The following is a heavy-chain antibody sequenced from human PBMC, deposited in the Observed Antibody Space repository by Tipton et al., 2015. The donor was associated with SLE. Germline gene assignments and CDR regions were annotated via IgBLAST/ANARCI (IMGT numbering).Heavy chain of an antibody. D-gene: IGHD6-13*01. J-gene: IGHJ3*02. Sequence: TLSLTCTVSGDSIRRSNYYGGWIRQPPGKGLEWIGSMYYSGSTYYNPSLKSRVTISVDTSKKQFSLKLTSVTAADTAVYYCASQATAVRDAFEIWGQGTMVTVSS. V-gene: IGHV4-39*07. CDR1: GDSIRRSNYY. CDR2: MYYSGST. CDR3: ASQATAVRDAFEI.